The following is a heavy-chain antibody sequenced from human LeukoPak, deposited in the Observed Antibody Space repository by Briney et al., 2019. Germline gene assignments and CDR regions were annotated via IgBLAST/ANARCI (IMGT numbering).Heavy chain of an antibody. V-gene: IGHV1-69*13. D-gene: IGHD5-12*01. CDR1: GNSISNYA. CDR3: ARVGGRRGYSGYDIEY. Sequence: SVKVSCKASGNSISNYAVSWVRQAPGQGLEWMGGIILIFGTANYAQKFQGRVTITADESTSTAYMELSSLRSEDTAVYYCARVGGRRGYSGYDIEYWGQGTLVTVSS. J-gene: IGHJ4*02. CDR2: IILIFGTA.